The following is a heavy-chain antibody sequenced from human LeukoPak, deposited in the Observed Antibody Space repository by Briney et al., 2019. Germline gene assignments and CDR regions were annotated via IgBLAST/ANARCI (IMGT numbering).Heavy chain of an antibody. J-gene: IGHJ4*02. CDR3: ARGTGGLFDY. CDR1: GFTVSSTY. CDR2: IYSDGNT. Sequence: GGSLRLSCAASGFTVSSTYMSWVRQVPGKGLEWVSVIYSDGNTYYADSVKGRFTISRDNSENVLYLQMNSLRAEDTAVYYCARGTGGLFDYWGQGTLVTVSS. D-gene: IGHD7-27*01. V-gene: IGHV3-53*01.